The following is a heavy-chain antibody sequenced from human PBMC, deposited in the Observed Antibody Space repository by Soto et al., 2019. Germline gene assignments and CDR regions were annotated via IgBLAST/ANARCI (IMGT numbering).Heavy chain of an antibody. Sequence: ASVKVSCKASGYTFTSYGISWVGQAPGQGLEWMGWISAYNGNTNYAQKLQGRVTMTTDTSTSTAYMELRSLRSDDTAVYYCAREYGFGGGVPYYFDYWGQGTLVTVSS. CDR3: AREYGFGGGVPYYFDY. CDR1: GYTFTSYG. D-gene: IGHD3-10*01. V-gene: IGHV1-18*01. J-gene: IGHJ4*02. CDR2: ISAYNGNT.